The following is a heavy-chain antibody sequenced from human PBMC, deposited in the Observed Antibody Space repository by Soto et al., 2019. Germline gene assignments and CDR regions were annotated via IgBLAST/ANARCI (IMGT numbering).Heavy chain of an antibody. V-gene: IGHV1-46*01. CDR1: GYTFTSYY. CDR2: INPSSGDT. J-gene: IGHJ5*02. CDR3: ARGTQLYLPGDWFDP. Sequence: QEQLVQSGAEVKMPGASVKVSCRASGYTFTSYYIHWVRQAPGQGLEWMGIINPSSGDTTYAQKFLGRVTMTSDTSTSTVNMELTSLRSEDTAVYFCARGTQLYLPGDWFDPWGQGTLVTVSS. D-gene: IGHD3-10*01.